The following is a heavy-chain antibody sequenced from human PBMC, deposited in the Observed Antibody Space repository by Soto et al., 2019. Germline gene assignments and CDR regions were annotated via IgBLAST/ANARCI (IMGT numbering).Heavy chain of an antibody. Sequence: QVQLVQSGAEVKKPGSSVKVSCKASGGTFSSYTISWVRQAPGQGLEWMGRIISILGIADYAQKFQGRVTSTADKSTSTAYMELSSLRSEDRAVYYCARDADAMVRGVPPGPAVDYWGQGNLVTVSS. CDR3: ARDADAMVRGVPPGPAVDY. CDR1: GGTFSSYT. D-gene: IGHD3-10*01. CDR2: IISILGIA. V-gene: IGHV1-69*08. J-gene: IGHJ4*02.